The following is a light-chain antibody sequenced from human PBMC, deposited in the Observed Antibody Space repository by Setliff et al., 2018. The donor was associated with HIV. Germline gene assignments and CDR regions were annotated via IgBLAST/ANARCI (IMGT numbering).Light chain of an antibody. CDR3: QSYDSSLSVLYV. CDR1: SSNIGAGYD. J-gene: IGLJ1*01. CDR2: GNS. Sequence: QSALTQPPSVSGAPGQRVTISCTGSSSNIGAGYDVHWYQQLPGTAPKLLIYGNSNRPSGVPDQFSGSKSGTSASLAITGLQAEDEADYYCQSYDSSLSVLYVFGTGTKVTVL. V-gene: IGLV1-40*01.